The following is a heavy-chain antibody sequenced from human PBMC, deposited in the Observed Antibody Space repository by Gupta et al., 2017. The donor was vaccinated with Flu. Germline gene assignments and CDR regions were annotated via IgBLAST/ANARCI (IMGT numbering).Heavy chain of an antibody. D-gene: IGHD5-12*01. CDR2: NNAGNGNT. Sequence: QVQLVQSGAGEKKPGASLKVSCKASGYPFTSYAMHWVRQAPGQRLEWMGWNNAGNGNTKYSQKCQGRITITRDTSASTANMELSSLRSEDTAVYYCAGGKGIVATGPGYWGQGTLVTVSS. CDR1: GYPFTSYA. CDR3: AGGKGIVATGPGY. J-gene: IGHJ4*02. V-gene: IGHV1-3*05.